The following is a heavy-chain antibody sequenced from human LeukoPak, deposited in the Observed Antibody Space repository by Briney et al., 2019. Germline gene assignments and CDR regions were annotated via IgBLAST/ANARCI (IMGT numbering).Heavy chain of an antibody. D-gene: IGHD5-24*01. CDR1: GFTFDDYS. Sequence: GGSLRLSCAASGFTFDDYSLHWVRQAPGKGLEWVSLITWDGGRIYYADSVKGRFTISRDNNKNSLYLQMNSLRTEDTALYYCAFPYGYTDVFDIWGQGTMVTVSS. CDR3: AFPYGYTDVFDI. J-gene: IGHJ3*02. CDR2: ITWDGGRI. V-gene: IGHV3-43*01.